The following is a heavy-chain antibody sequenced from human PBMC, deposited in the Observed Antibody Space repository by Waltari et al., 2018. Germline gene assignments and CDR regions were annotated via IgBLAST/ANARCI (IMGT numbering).Heavy chain of an antibody. J-gene: IGHJ6*02. CDR3: AKDCSFLEWLLSSGMDV. D-gene: IGHD3-3*01. CDR2: ISSSSSYI. V-gene: IGHV3-21*01. CDR1: GFTFSSYS. Sequence: EVQLVESGGGLVKPGGSLRLSCAASGFTFSSYSMNWVRQAPGKGLEWVSSISSSSSYIYYADSVKGRFTISRDNAKNSLYLQMNSLRAEDTAVYYCAKDCSFLEWLLSSGMDVWGQGTTVTVSS.